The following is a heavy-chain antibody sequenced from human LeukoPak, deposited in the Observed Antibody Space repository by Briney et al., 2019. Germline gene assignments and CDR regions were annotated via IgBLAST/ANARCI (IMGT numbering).Heavy chain of an antibody. J-gene: IGHJ4*02. CDR3: ARGSQDSGSYYLGY. D-gene: IGHD3-10*01. CDR2: IYSGGST. Sequence: GGSLRLSCAASGFTVSSNYMSWVRQAPGKGLEGVSVIYSGGSTYYADSVKGRFTISRDSSKNTLYLQMNNLRAEGTAVYYCARGSQDSGSYYLGYWGQGTLVTVSS. V-gene: IGHV3-53*01. CDR1: GFTVSSNY.